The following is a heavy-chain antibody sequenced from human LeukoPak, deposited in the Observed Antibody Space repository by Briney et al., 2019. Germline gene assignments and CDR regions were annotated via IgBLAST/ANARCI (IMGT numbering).Heavy chain of an antibody. CDR3: ARGYCSGGSCYWFDP. V-gene: IGHV1-2*02. Sequence: ASVKVSCKASGYTFTGYYMHWVRQAPGQGLEWMGWINPNSGGTNSAQKFHGRVTMTRDTSISTAYTDLSRLRSDDTAVYYCARGYCSGGSCYWFDPWGQGTLVTVSS. D-gene: IGHD2-15*01. CDR1: GYTFTGYY. CDR2: INPNSGGT. J-gene: IGHJ5*02.